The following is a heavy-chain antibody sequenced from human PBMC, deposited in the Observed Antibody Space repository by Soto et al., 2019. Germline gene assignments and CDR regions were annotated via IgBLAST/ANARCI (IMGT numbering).Heavy chain of an antibody. D-gene: IGHD3-22*01. CDR1: GFTFSSYA. Sequence: GESLKISCAASGFTFSSYAMSWVRQAPGKGLEWVSAISGSGGSTYYADSVKGRFTISRDNSKNTLYLQMNSLRAEDTAVYYCAKDLGYYDSSGYYYGYFDYWGQGTLVTVSS. J-gene: IGHJ4*02. CDR3: AKDLGYYDSSGYYYGYFDY. V-gene: IGHV3-23*01. CDR2: ISGSGGST.